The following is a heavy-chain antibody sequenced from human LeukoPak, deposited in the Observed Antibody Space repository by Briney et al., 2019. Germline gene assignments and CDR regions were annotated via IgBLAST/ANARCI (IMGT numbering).Heavy chain of an antibody. D-gene: IGHD3-3*01. CDR2: INPNSGGT. J-gene: IGHJ4*02. CDR1: GYTFTGYY. Sequence: ASVKVSCKASGYTFTGYYMHWVRQAPGQGLEWMGWINPNSGGTNYAQKFQGRVTMTRDTSISTAYMELSRLRSDDTAVYYCARTLPRNFRYYDFWSGYFDYWGQGTLVTVSS. CDR3: ARTLPRNFRYYDFWSGYFDY. V-gene: IGHV1-2*02.